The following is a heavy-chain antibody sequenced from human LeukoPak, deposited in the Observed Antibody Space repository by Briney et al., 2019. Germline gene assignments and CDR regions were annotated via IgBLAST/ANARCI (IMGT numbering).Heavy chain of an antibody. Sequence: GESLKISCEGSGYSFTSYWIAWVRQMPGKGLEWMGIIYPGDSDTRYSPSFQGQVTISADKSTSTAYLQWRSLKASDAAMYYCARHSWACSGGSCHELDYWCQGTLVTVSS. J-gene: IGHJ4*02. CDR3: ARHSWACSGGSCHELDY. V-gene: IGHV5-51*01. CDR1: GYSFTSYW. D-gene: IGHD2-15*01. CDR2: IYPGDSDT.